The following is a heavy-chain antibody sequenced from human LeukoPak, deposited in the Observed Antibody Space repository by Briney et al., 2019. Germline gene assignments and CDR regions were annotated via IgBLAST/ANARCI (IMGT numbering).Heavy chain of an antibody. V-gene: IGHV3-53*01. CDR1: GFTFSSQA. J-gene: IGHJ4*02. CDR2: IYSGRNT. D-gene: IGHD5-24*01. CDR3: ARTGYGYNYFDY. Sequence: GGSLRLSCAASGFTFSSQAMTWARQAPGKGLEWVSVIYSGRNTYYADAVKGRFTISRDNSKNTLYLQMKSLRAEDTAVYYCARTGYGYNYFDYWGQGTLVTVSS.